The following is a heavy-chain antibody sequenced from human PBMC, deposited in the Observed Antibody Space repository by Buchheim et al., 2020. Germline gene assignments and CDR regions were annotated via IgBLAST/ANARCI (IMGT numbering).Heavy chain of an antibody. J-gene: IGHJ6*02. CDR3: ANGGRNYEIFSGANYYYCYGMDV. CDR2: ISGSGGST. CDR1: GFTFSSYA. D-gene: IGHD4/OR15-4a*01. Sequence: EVQLLESGGGLVQPGGSLRLSCAVSGFTFSSYAMSWVRQAPGKGLECVSAISGSGGSTYYADSVKGRFTISRDNSKNTLYLQMNSLRAEDTAVYYCANGGRNYEIFSGANYYYCYGMDVWGEGTT. V-gene: IGHV3-23*01.